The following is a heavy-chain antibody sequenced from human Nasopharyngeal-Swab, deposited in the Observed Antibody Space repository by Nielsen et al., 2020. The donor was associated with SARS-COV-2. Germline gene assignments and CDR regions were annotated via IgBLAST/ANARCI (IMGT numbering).Heavy chain of an antibody. CDR2: INHSGST. J-gene: IGHJ6*03. Sequence: RQAPGKGLEWIGEINHSGSTNYNPSLKSRVTISVDTTRNQFSLKLSSVTAADTAVYYCARGRRVATIFHGWAPYYMDVWGKGTTVTVSS. D-gene: IGHD5-12*01. V-gene: IGHV4-34*01. CDR3: ARGRRVATIFHGWAPYYMDV.